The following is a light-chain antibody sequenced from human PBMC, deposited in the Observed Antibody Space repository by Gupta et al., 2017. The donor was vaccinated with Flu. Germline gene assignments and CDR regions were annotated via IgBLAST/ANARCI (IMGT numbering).Light chain of an antibody. CDR1: SSDIGAYNY. Sequence: QSALTQPASVSGSPGQSITISCTGTSSDIGAYNYASWYQQYPGKVPKLLIYEVSYRPSGISDRFSGSKSGNTASLTISGLQAEDEADYYCSSYTGSVTVFGGGTKVTVL. CDR2: EVS. CDR3: SSYTGSVTV. J-gene: IGLJ3*02. V-gene: IGLV2-14*01.